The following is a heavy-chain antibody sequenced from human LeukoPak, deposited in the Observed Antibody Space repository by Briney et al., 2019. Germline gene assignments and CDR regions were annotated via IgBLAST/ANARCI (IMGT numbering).Heavy chain of an antibody. J-gene: IGHJ4*02. CDR2: ISYDGSNK. V-gene: IGHV3-30*18. CDR3: AKRGGDGNPHDY. D-gene: IGHD3-16*01. CDR1: GFTFSSYG. Sequence: GRSLRLSCAASGFTFSSYGMHWVRQAPGKGLEWVAVISYDGSNKYYADSVKGRFTISRDNSKNTLFLQMNSLRAEDTAVYYCAKRGGDGNPHDYWGQGTLVTVSS.